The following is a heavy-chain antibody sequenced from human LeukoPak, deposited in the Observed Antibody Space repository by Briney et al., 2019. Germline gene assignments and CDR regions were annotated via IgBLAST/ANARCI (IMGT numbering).Heavy chain of an antibody. CDR2: INPNSGGT. CDR1: GYTFTGYY. CDR3: ARGGSIVVVPAAIPDY. Sequence: ASVKVSCKASGYTFTGYYMHWVRQAPGQGLEWMGWINPNSGGTNYAQKLQGRVTMTRDTSISTAYMELSRLRSDDTAVYYCARGGSIVVVPAAIPDYWGQGTLVTVSS. V-gene: IGHV1-2*02. D-gene: IGHD2-2*02. J-gene: IGHJ4*02.